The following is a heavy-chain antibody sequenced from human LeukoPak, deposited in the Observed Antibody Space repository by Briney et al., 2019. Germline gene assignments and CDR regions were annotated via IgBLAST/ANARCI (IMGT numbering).Heavy chain of an antibody. CDR1: QFSISYDW. CDR3: VRGSGWFFGL. D-gene: IGHD6-19*01. J-gene: IGHJ4*02. Sequence: GGSLRLFCAASQFSISYDWMHWVRQAPGKGLEWVASIKEDGRDIQYLESVKGRFSISRDNAKNFLYLEMNTLRAEDTAVYYCVRGSGWFFGLWGQGSLVTVSS. CDR2: IKEDGRDI. V-gene: IGHV3-7*01.